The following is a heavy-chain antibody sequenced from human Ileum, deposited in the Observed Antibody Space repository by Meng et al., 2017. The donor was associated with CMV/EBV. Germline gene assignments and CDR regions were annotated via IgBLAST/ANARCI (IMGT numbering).Heavy chain of an antibody. CDR3: ARRSGGAFDY. D-gene: IGHD1-1*01. V-gene: IGHV3-7*01. CDR1: GFTFSRYE. Sequence: GSLRLSCAASGFTFSRYEMSWVRQAPGKGLEWVANIKQDGSEKYYVDSVKGRFTISRDNAKNSLYLQMNSLRAEDTAVYYCARRSGGAFDYWGQGTLVTVSS. CDR2: IKQDGSEK. J-gene: IGHJ4*02.